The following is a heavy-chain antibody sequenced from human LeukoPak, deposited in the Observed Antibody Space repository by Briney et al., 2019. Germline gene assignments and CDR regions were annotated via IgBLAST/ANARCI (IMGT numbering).Heavy chain of an antibody. D-gene: IGHD6-25*01. Sequence: GGSLRLSCVASGFSFNNYRMTWVRQAPGKGLEWVANIKQDGSEKQYVDSVKGRFAISRDNAKKSLYLQINTLRAEDTAVYYCVRGPHIAATSYWGQGTLVTVSS. CDR2: IKQDGSEK. CDR1: GFSFNNYR. J-gene: IGHJ4*02. V-gene: IGHV3-7*03. CDR3: VRGPHIAATSY.